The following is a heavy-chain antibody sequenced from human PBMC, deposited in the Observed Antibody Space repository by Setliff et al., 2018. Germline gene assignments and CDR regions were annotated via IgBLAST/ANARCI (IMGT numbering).Heavy chain of an antibody. D-gene: IGHD6-19*01. Sequence: SETLSLTCAVYGGSFSGYYWSWIRQPPGKGLEWIGSIYYSGSTYYNPSLKSRVTISVDTSKNQFSLKLSSVTAADTAVYYCTRVSQYSSGWYHYYYGMDVWGQGITVTVSS. CDR1: GGSFSGYY. CDR3: TRVSQYSSGWYHYYYGMDV. V-gene: IGHV4-34*01. J-gene: IGHJ6*02. CDR2: IYYSGST.